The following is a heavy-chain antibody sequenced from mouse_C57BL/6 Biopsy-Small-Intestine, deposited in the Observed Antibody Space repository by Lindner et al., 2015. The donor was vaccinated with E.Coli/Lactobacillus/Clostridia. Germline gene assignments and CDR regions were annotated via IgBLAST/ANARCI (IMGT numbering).Heavy chain of an antibody. CDR3: VRQTTVVENYAMDY. J-gene: IGHJ4*01. Sequence: VQLQESGGGLVQPKGSLKLSCAASGFSFNTYAMNWVRQAPGKGLEWVARIRSKSNNYATYYADSVIDRFTISRDDSESMLYLQMNNLKTEDTAMYYCVRQTTVVENYAMDYWGQGTSVTVSS. V-gene: IGHV10-1*01. CDR1: GFSFNTYA. CDR2: IRSKSNNYAT. D-gene: IGHD1-1*01.